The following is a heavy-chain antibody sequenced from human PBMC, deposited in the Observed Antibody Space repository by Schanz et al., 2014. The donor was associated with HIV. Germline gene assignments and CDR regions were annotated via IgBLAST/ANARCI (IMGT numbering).Heavy chain of an antibody. D-gene: IGHD2-21*02. CDR3: ARTYTGDWSTGAD. V-gene: IGHV1-69*06. Sequence: QVQLVQSGAEVKKPGSSVKVFCRASGGTFINYAFSWVRQAPGQGLEWMGGIIPLFGTSNYAQKFQGRLTITADKSTSTVYMDLSSLRSEDIAVYYCARTYTGDWSTGADWGQGTLVTVSS. CDR1: GGTFINYA. CDR2: IIPLFGTS. J-gene: IGHJ4*02.